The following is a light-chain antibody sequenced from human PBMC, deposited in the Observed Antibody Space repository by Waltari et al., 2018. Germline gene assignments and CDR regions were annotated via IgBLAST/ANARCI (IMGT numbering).Light chain of an antibody. CDR3: RQYNDGPPFN. J-gene: IGKJ2*01. V-gene: IGKV3-15*01. CDR1: QSVTTN. Sequence: EIVMTQSPATLSVSPVERAILSCRASQSVTTNLAWYQQKPGQAPRLLIYGASTRATDIPARFSGSGSGTEFTLTISSLQSEDFAVYYCRQYNDGPPFNFGPGTKLEIK. CDR2: GAS.